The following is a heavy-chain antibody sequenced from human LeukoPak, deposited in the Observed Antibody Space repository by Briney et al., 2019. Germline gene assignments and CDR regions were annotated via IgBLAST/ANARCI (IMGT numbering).Heavy chain of an antibody. CDR1: GFTFSSYG. CDR2: IWYDGSNK. D-gene: IGHD3-3*01. CDR3: ARESKNDFGAFDI. V-gene: IGHV3-33*01. Sequence: GRSLRLSCAASGFTFSSYGMHWVRQAPGKGLEWVAVIWYDGSNKFYADSVKGRFIISRDNSKNTLYLQMNSLRAEDTAVYYCARESKNDFGAFDIWGQGTMVTVSS. J-gene: IGHJ3*02.